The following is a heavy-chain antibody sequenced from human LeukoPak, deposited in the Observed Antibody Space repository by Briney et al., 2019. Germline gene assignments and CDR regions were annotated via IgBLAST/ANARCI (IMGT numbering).Heavy chain of an antibody. J-gene: IGHJ4*02. D-gene: IGHD3-9*01. CDR2: IDPSDSYT. Sequence: GESLRISCKGSGYSFTSYWISWVRQMPGKGLEWMGRIDPSDSYTNYSPSFQGPVTISADKSISTAYLQWSSLKASDTAMYYCARLETYYDILTGYYKPADYWGQGTLVTVSS. V-gene: IGHV5-10-1*01. CDR1: GYSFTSYW. CDR3: ARLETYYDILTGYYKPADY.